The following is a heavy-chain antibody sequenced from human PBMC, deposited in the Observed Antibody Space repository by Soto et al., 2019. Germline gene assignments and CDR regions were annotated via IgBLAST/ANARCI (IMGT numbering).Heavy chain of an antibody. CDR2: INAGNGNT. CDR1: GYRFTNYP. V-gene: IGHV1-3*01. D-gene: IGHD6-19*01. J-gene: IGHJ4*02. Sequence: VNRSRKTFGYRFTNYPGDWLRKTNGQRLEWMGWINAGNGNTKYSQKFQGRVTITRDTSASTAYMELSSLRSEDTAVYYCARCGSGCYSSIDYWGQGTLVTVS. CDR3: ARCGSGCYSSIDY.